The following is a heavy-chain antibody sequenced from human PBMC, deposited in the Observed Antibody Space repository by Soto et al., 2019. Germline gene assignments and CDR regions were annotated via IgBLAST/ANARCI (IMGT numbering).Heavy chain of an antibody. CDR2: IIPILGIA. J-gene: IGHJ6*02. V-gene: IGHV1-69*02. CDR3: ASLPGSEQQRTYGMDV. Sequence: SVKVSCKASGGTFSSYTISWVRQAPGQGLEWMGRIIPILGIANYAQKFQGRVTTTADKSTSTAYMELSSLRSEDTAVYYCASLPGSEQQRTYGMDVWGQGTTVTSP. CDR1: GGTFSSYT. D-gene: IGHD6-13*01.